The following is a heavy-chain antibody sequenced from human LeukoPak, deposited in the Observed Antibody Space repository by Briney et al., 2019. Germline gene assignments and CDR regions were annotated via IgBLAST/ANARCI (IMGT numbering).Heavy chain of an antibody. Sequence: PGGSLRLSCAASGFTFSSYTMSWVRQAPGKGLEWVSAISGSGGSTYYADSVKGRFTISRDNSKNTLYLQMNSLRAEDTAVYYCAKVRTGIAAAGRSIDYWGQGTLVTVSS. CDR3: AKVRTGIAAAGRSIDY. D-gene: IGHD6-13*01. CDR1: GFTFSSYT. V-gene: IGHV3-23*01. J-gene: IGHJ4*02. CDR2: ISGSGGST.